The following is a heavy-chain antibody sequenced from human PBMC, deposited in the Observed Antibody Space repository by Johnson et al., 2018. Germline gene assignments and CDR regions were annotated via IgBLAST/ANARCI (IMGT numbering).Heavy chain of an antibody. CDR2: IYPGDSDT. CDR3: ARLSSGYADWYFDL. CDR1: GYSFSNYW. J-gene: IGHJ2*01. V-gene: IGHV5-51*03. Sequence: VQLVESGAEVKKPGESLKISCKGSGYSFSNYWIGWVRQMPGKGLEWMGIIYPGDSDTRYSPSFQGQVNISGDKAISTAFLQWSSLKASDTAMYYCARLSSGYADWYFDLWGRGTLVTVSS. D-gene: IGHD5-12*01.